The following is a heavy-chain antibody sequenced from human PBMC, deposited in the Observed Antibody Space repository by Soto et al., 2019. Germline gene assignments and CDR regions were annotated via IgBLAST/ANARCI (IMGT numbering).Heavy chain of an antibody. J-gene: IGHJ4*02. D-gene: IGHD4-17*01. CDR3: AKDRGSGDYGDYYFDY. V-gene: IGHV3-23*01. CDR2: ISGSGGST. Sequence: PGGSLRLSCAASGFTFSSYAMSWVRQAPGKGLEWVSAISGSGGSTYYADSVKGRFTISRDNSKNTLYLQMNSLRAEDTAVYYCAKDRGSGDYGDYYFDYWGQGTLVTVSS. CDR1: GFTFSSYA.